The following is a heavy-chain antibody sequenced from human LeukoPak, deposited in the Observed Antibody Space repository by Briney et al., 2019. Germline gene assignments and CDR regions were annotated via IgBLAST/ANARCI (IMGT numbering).Heavy chain of an antibody. CDR3: ARDSIQQQLVLEDRGYPYYFEH. CDR1: GFTCNDFE. Sequence: GGSLRLSCAVSGFTCNDFEMNWVRQAPGKGLEWVSSISSSGNYIYYADSVKGRFTISRDNAKNSLYLQVNSLRAEDTAVYYCARDSIQQQLVLEDRGYPYYFEHWGQGTLVTVSS. J-gene: IGHJ4*02. D-gene: IGHD6-13*01. V-gene: IGHV3-48*03. CDR2: ISSSGNYI.